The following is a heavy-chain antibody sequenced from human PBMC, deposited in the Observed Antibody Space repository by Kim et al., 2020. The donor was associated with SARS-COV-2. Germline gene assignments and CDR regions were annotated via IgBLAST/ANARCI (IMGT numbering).Heavy chain of an antibody. CDR3: AREGKADTAMVTTFDY. Sequence: SVKVSCKASGGTFSSYAISWVRQAPGQGLEWMGGIIPIFGTANYAQKFQGRVTITADESTSTAYMELSSLRSEDTAVYYCAREGKADTAMVTTFDYWGQGTLVTVSS. J-gene: IGHJ4*02. CDR1: GGTFSSYA. V-gene: IGHV1-69*13. CDR2: IIPIFGTA. D-gene: IGHD5-18*01.